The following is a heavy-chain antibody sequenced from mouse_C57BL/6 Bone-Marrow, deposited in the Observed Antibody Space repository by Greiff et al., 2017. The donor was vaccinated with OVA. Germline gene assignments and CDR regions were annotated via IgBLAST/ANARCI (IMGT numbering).Heavy chain of an antibody. D-gene: IGHD1-1*01. CDR3: TRDTVREVGD. V-gene: IGHV5-4*01. CDR2: INDGGSYT. Sequence: DVQLVESGGGLVKPGGSLKLSCAASGFTFSSYAMSWVRQTPEKRLEWVATINDGGSYTYYPDNVKGRFTISRDKASNHLYLQMSHLKAEDTAMCDCTRDTVREVGDWGQGTTLTVSS. CDR1: GFTFSSYA. J-gene: IGHJ2*01.